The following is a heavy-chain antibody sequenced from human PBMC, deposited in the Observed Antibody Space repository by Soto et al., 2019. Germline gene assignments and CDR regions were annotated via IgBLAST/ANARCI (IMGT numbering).Heavy chain of an antibody. CDR2: ISSSSSYI. Sequence: EVQLVESGGGLVKPGGSLRLSCAASGFTFSSYSMNLVRQAPWKGLEWVSSISSSSSYIYYADSVKGRFTISRDNAKNALYLQMNSRRAEDKAVYYCAREGGYCSSTSCLYYYYGMDVWGQGTTVTVSS. CDR1: GFTFSSYS. J-gene: IGHJ6*02. D-gene: IGHD2-2*01. V-gene: IGHV3-21*01. CDR3: AREGGYCSSTSCLYYYYGMDV.